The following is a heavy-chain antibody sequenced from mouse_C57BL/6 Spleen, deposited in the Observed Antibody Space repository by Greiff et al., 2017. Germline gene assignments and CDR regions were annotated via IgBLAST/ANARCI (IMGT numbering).Heavy chain of an antibody. CDR2: INPSTGGT. D-gene: IGHD2-4*01. Sequence: EVKLQQSGPELVKPGASVKISCKASGYSFTGYYMNWVKQSPEKSLEWIGEINPSTGGTTYNQKFKAKATLTVDKSSSTAYMQLKSLTSEDSAVYYCARVDYDYPFAYWGQGTLVTDSA. J-gene: IGHJ3*01. CDR3: ARVDYDYPFAY. V-gene: IGHV1-42*01. CDR1: GYSFTGYY.